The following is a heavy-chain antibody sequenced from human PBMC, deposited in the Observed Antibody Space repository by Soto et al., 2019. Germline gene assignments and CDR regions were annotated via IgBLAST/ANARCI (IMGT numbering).Heavy chain of an antibody. CDR2: ISGSGGST. CDR3: AKVQYYYDSSGYPDY. Sequence: PGGSLRLSCAASGFTLSSYAMSWVRQAPGKGLEWVSAISGSGGSTYYADSVKGRFTISRDNSKNTLYLQMNSLRAEDTAVYYCAKVQYYYDSSGYPDYWGQGTLVTVSS. D-gene: IGHD3-22*01. V-gene: IGHV3-23*01. J-gene: IGHJ4*02. CDR1: GFTLSSYA.